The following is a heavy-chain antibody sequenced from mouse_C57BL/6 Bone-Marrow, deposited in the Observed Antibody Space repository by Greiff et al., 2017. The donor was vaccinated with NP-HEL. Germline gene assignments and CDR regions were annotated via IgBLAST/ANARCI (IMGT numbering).Heavy chain of an antibody. CDR2: IDPENGDT. J-gene: IGHJ4*01. CDR1: GFNIKDDY. D-gene: IGHD1-1*01. Sequence: EVQLQQSGAELVRPGASVKLSCTVSGFNIKDDYMHWVKQRPEQGLEWIGWIDPENGDTEYASKSQGKATITADTSSNTAYLQLSSLTSEDTAVYYCTTGGSSPYAMDYWGQGTSVTVSS. V-gene: IGHV14-4*01. CDR3: TTGGSSPYAMDY.